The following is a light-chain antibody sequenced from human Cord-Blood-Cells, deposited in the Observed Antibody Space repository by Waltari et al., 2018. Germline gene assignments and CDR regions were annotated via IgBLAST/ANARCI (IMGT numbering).Light chain of an antibody. CDR2: WAS. V-gene: IGKV4-1*01. CDR3: QQYYSTPPYT. J-gene: IGKJ2*01. CDR1: QSVLYSSNNKNY. Sequence: DIVMTQSPDSLAVSLGERATINCKPSQSVLYSSNNKNYLDWYQQKPGQPPKLLIYWASTREAGVPDRFSGSGSCTDFTLPISSLQAEDVAVYYCQQYYSTPPYTFGQGTKLEIK.